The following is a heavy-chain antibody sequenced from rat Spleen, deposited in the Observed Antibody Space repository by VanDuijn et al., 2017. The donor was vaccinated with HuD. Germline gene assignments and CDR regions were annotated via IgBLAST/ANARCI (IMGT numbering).Heavy chain of an antibody. CDR3: VRQSLGLDY. CDR1: GFTFSDYG. Sequence: EVQLVESGGGLVQPGRSLKLSCAASGFTFSDYGMAWVRQAPTKGLEWVATISYDGSATYYRDSMKGRFTISRENAKSTLYLQMDSLRSEDTATYYCVRQSLGLDYWGQGVMVTVSS. J-gene: IGHJ2*01. CDR2: ISYDGSAT. D-gene: IGHD1-5*01. V-gene: IGHV5-29*01.